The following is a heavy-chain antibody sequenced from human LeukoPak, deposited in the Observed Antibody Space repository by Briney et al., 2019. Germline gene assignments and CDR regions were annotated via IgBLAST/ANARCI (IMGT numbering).Heavy chain of an antibody. CDR2: ISGSGGST. J-gene: IGHJ5*02. V-gene: IGHV3-23*01. D-gene: IGHD6-19*01. CDR1: GFTFSSYA. Sequence: PGGSLRLSCAASGFTFSSYAMSWVRQAPGKGLEWVSAISGSGGSTYYADSVKGRFTISRDNSKNTLYLQMNSLRAEDTAVYYCARDRQYSSGWDVRFWFDPWGREPWSPSPQ. CDR3: ARDRQYSSGWDVRFWFDP.